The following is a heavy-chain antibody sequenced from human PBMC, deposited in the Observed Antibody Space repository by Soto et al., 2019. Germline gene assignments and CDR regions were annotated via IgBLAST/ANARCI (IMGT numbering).Heavy chain of an antibody. CDR1: GFTFSSYA. V-gene: IGHV3-30-3*01. J-gene: IGHJ6*02. CDR2: ISYDGSNK. CDR3: AREYYDILTGYYYYYYGMDV. Sequence: GGSLRLSCAASGFTFSSYAMHWVRQAPGKGLEWVAVISYDGSNKYYADSVKGRFTISRDNSKNTLYLQMNSLRAEDTAVYYCAREYYDILTGYYYYYYGMDVWGQGTTVTVSS. D-gene: IGHD3-9*01.